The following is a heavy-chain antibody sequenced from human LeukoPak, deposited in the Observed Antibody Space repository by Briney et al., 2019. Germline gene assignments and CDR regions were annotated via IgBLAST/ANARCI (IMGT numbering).Heavy chain of an antibody. CDR3: ATAPYDSIGIFDY. Sequence: GGSLRLSCAASGFTFDDYAMHWVRQAPGKGLECVSLISWDGDSTYYSDSVKGRFTISRDDNKNSLYLQMNSLRTEDTALYYCATAPYDSIGIFDYWGQGTLVTVSS. J-gene: IGHJ4*02. CDR2: ISWDGDST. D-gene: IGHD3-22*01. CDR1: GFTFDDYA. V-gene: IGHV3-43D*03.